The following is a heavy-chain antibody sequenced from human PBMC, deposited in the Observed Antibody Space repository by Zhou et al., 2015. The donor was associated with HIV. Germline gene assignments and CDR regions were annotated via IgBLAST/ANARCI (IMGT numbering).Heavy chain of an antibody. D-gene: IGHD1-1*01. CDR2: IIPIFGTA. Sequence: QVQLVQSGAEVKKPGSSVKVSCKASGGTFSSYAISWVRQAPGQGLEWMGGIIPIFGTANYAQKFQGRVTITADESTSTAYMELSSLRSEDTAVYYCARAPDMSRPNFYYYYYMDVWGKGTTVTVSS. J-gene: IGHJ6*03. V-gene: IGHV1-69*01. CDR3: ARAPDMSRPNFYYYYYMDV. CDR1: GGTFSSYA.